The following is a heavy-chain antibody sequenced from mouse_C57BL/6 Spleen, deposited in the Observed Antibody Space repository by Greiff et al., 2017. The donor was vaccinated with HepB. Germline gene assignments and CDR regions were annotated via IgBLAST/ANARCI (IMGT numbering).Heavy chain of an antibody. J-gene: IGHJ3*01. CDR3: ARRWDIVGSSYEGWFAY. V-gene: IGHV1-81*01. CDR2: IYPRSGNT. D-gene: IGHD1-1*01. Sequence: QVQLQQSGAELARPGASVKLSCKASGYTFTSYGISWVKQRTGQGLEWIGEIYPRSGNTYYNEKFKGKATLTADKSSSTAYMELRSLTSEDSAVYFCARRWDIVGSSYEGWFAYWGQGTLVTVSA. CDR1: GYTFTSYG.